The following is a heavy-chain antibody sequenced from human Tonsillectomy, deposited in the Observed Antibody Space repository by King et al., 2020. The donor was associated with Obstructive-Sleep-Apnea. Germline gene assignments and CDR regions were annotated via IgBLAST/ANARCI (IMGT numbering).Heavy chain of an antibody. Sequence: QVQLQESGPGLVKPSETLSLTCTVSGGSISSSTYYWGWIRQPPGKGLEWIGSIYYSGSTYYNPSLKSRVTISVDTSKNQFSLKLSSVTAADTAVYYCARDKGELRGGIDYWGQGTLVTVSS. D-gene: IGHD1-26*01. J-gene: IGHJ4*02. CDR3: ARDKGELRGGIDY. CDR1: GGSISSSTYY. V-gene: IGHV4-39*07. CDR2: IYYSGST.